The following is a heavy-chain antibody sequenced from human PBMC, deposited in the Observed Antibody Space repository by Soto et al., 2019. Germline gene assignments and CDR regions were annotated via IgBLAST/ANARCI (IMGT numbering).Heavy chain of an antibody. CDR3: AKWIAQVEYSSSYGPRGVEY. Sequence: GWSLRLSCAASGFTFSSYGMHWVRQAPGKGLEWVAVISYDGSNKYYADSVKGRFTISRDNSKNTLYLQINSLRAEDTAVYYCAKWIAQVEYSSSYGPRGVEYWGQGTLVTVS. D-gene: IGHD6-6*01. J-gene: IGHJ4*02. V-gene: IGHV3-30*18. CDR2: ISYDGSNK. CDR1: GFTFSSYG.